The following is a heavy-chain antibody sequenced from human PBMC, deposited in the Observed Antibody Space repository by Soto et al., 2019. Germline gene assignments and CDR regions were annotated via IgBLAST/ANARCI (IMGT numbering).Heavy chain of an antibody. D-gene: IGHD5-12*01. CDR3: ARGGGYGSSPSV. V-gene: IGHV4-59*01. J-gene: IGHJ6*02. CDR1: GGSISSYY. Sequence: QVQLQESGPGLVKPSETLSLTCTVSGGSISSYYWSWIRQPPGKGLEWIGYISYSGSTNYNPSLKSRVTISVDTSKNQFSLKLNSVTAADTAVYYCARGGGYGSSPSVWGQGTTVTVSS. CDR2: ISYSGST.